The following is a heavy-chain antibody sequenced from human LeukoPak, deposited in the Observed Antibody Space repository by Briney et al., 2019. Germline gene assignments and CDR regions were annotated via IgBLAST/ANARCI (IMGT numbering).Heavy chain of an antibody. Sequence: GGSLRLSCAASGFTFSNAWMSWVRQAPGKGLEWVGRIKSKTDGGTTDYAAPVKGRFTISRDDSKNTLYLQMNSLKTEDTAVYYCTTRGRYCSGGSCYSGYYYYYYMDVWGKGTTVTVSS. V-gene: IGHV3-15*01. CDR1: GFTFSNAW. D-gene: IGHD2-15*01. J-gene: IGHJ6*03. CDR3: TTRGRYCSGGSCYSGYYYYYYMDV. CDR2: IKSKTDGGTT.